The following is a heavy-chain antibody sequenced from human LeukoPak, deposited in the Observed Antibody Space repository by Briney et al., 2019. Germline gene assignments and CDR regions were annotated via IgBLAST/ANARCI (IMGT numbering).Heavy chain of an antibody. Sequence: GASVKVSCKVSGYALTELSMHWVRQAPGKGLEWMGGFDPEDGESIYAQKFQGRVTMTEDTSTDTAYMELSSLRSEDTAVYYCATAYDSRGYYYLYSQHWGQGTLATVSS. CDR3: ATAYDSRGYYYLYSQH. CDR1: GYALTELS. J-gene: IGHJ1*01. V-gene: IGHV1-24*01. D-gene: IGHD3-22*01. CDR2: FDPEDGES.